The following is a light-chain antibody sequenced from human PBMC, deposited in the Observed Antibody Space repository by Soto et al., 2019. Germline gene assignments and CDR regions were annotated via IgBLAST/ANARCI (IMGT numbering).Light chain of an antibody. V-gene: IGKV3-15*01. Sequence: EIVVTQSPAILSVSPGERVTLSCRASQNVVTNLAWYQQRLGQAPRLLIYGASARATGVPARFSGSGSGTEFFLTISSLQSEDIATYYCQQYDNLPLTFGGGTKVDIK. CDR2: GAS. CDR3: QQYDNLPLT. CDR1: QNVVTN. J-gene: IGKJ4*01.